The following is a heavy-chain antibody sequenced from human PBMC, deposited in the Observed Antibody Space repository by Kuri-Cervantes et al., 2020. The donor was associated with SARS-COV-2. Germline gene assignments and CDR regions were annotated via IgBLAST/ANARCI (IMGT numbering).Heavy chain of an antibody. CDR3: ARLASSRGTREFDY. CDR2: IYRSGST. Sequence: SETLSLTCAVSGYSISSGYYWGWIRQPPGKGLEWIGSIYRSGSTYYNPSLKSRVTISVDTSKNQFSLKLSSVTAADTAVYYCARLASSRGTREFDYWGQGTLVTVSS. CDR1: GYSISSGYY. D-gene: IGHD2-8*01. V-gene: IGHV4-38-2*01. J-gene: IGHJ4*02.